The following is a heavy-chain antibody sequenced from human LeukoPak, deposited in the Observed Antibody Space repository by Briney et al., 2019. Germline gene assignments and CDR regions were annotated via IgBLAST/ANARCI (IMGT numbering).Heavy chain of an antibody. CDR2: IKYDGSNK. Sequence: GGSLRLSCAASGFTFSSYDMHWVRQAPGKGLEWVAFIKYDGSNKYYADSVKGRFTISRDNSKNTLYLQMNSLRAEDTAVYYCAKDSWYCSSTSCYRGNYFDYWGQGTLVTVSS. D-gene: IGHD2-2*01. CDR3: AKDSWYCSSTSCYRGNYFDY. J-gene: IGHJ4*02. CDR1: GFTFSSYD. V-gene: IGHV3-30*02.